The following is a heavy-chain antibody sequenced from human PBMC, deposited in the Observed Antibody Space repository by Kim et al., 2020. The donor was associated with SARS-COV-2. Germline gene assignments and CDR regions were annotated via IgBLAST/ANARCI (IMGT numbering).Heavy chain of an antibody. J-gene: IGHJ4*02. D-gene: IGHD1-26*01. V-gene: IGHV3-48*03. CDR3: AREVGSYRSHYFDY. Sequence: ADSGKGRFTISRDNAKNSLYLQMNSLRAEDTAVYYCAREVGSYRSHYFDYWGQGTLVTVSS.